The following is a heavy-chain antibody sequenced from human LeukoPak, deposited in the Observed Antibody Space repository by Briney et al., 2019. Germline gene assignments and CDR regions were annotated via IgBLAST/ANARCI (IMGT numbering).Heavy chain of an antibody. CDR2: IRYDGSNK. Sequence: GESLRLSCTASGFTFSSYGMHWVRQAPGKGLEWVAFIRYDGSNKYYADFVKGRFTISRDNSTNTLYLHVNSLRPEDTAVYYCAKGSCYEAQYYYYYLDVWGKGTTVTISS. D-gene: IGHD5-12*01. J-gene: IGHJ6*03. V-gene: IGHV3-30*02. CDR1: GFTFSSYG. CDR3: AKGSCYEAQYYYYYLDV.